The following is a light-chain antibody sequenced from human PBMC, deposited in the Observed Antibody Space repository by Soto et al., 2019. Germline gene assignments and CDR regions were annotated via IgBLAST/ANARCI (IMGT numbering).Light chain of an antibody. CDR2: QTS. J-gene: IGKJ1*01. CDR3: QHYNTYPWT. CDR1: QYINTR. Sequence: IWLPPSPDTLSSVPGDSVPLSCRASQYINTRLAWYQHRPGQAPRLLIYQTSIRAAGIPARFSASGSGTEFTLTISSLQPGDFATYYCQHYNTYPWTFGQGTKVDIK. V-gene: IGKV3D-15*01.